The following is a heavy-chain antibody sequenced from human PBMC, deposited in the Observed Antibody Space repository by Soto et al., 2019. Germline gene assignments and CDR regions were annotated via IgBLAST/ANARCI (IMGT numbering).Heavy chain of an antibody. J-gene: IGHJ6*02. Sequence: QVQLQESGPGLVKPSQTLSLTCTVSGGSISSGSYYWIWIRQHPGKVLEWIGDISYSGSTYYNPSLKSRVTISVDTSKNQFSLKLNSVTAADTAVYYCARGTMVRGVIAGMDVWGQGTKVTVSS. CDR1: GGSISSGSYY. D-gene: IGHD3-10*01. CDR2: ISYSGST. CDR3: ARGTMVRGVIAGMDV. V-gene: IGHV4-31*03.